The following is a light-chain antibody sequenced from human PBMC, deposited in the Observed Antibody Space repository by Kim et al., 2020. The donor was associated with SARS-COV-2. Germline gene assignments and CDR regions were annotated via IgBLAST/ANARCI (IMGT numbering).Light chain of an antibody. CDR2: GKY. J-gene: IGLJ3*02. V-gene: IGLV3-19*01. CDR3: NSRDSSGDHVV. CDR1: SLINYL. Sequence: LGQTVRLTCQADSLINYLATGYQQRPGQAPVLVLYGKYNRPSGIPDRFSGSASGNTASLTITGAQAEDETDYYCNSRDSSGDHVVFGGGTQLTVL.